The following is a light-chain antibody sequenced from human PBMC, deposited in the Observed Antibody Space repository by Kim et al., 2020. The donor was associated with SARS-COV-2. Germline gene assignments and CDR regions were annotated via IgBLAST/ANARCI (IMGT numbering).Light chain of an antibody. CDR2: AAS. Sequence: SASVGDRVTITCRASQDIGDDLGWYQQKPGKAPKLLIYAASSLQSGVPSRFSGSGSGTDFTLTISSLQPEDFATYYCLQDHIYLKFGGGTKVDIK. CDR1: QDIGDD. V-gene: IGKV1-6*01. J-gene: IGKJ4*02. CDR3: LQDHIYLK.